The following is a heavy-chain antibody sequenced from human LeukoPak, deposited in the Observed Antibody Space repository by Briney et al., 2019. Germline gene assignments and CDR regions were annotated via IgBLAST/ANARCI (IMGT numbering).Heavy chain of an antibody. Sequence: GGTLRLSCAASGFTFNTYGMSWVRQAPGKGLEWVAFIRYDGSNKYYADSVKGRFTISRDNSKNTLYLQMNSLRAEDTAVYYCAKVMPWGGDAFDMWGQGTMVTVSP. J-gene: IGHJ3*02. D-gene: IGHD3-16*01. CDR3: AKVMPWGGDAFDM. CDR2: IRYDGSNK. V-gene: IGHV3-30*02. CDR1: GFTFNTYG.